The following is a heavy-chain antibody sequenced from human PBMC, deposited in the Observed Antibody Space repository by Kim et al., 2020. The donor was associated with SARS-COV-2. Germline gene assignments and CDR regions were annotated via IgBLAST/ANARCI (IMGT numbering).Heavy chain of an antibody. Sequence: SVKVSCKASGGTFSSYAISWVRQAPGQGLEWMGGIIPIFGTANYAQKFQGRVTITADESTSTAYMELSSLRSEDTAVYYCARDRGRAPDYSGYLEFDPWGQGTLVTVSS. D-gene: IGHD5-12*01. CDR3: ARDRGRAPDYSGYLEFDP. J-gene: IGHJ5*02. CDR2: IIPIFGTA. CDR1: GGTFSSYA. V-gene: IGHV1-69*13.